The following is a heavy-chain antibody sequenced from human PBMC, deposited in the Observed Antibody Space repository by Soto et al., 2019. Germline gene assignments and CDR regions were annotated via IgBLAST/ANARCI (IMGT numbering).Heavy chain of an antibody. V-gene: IGHV3-21*01. CDR2: ISSSSSYI. D-gene: IGHD6-19*01. CDR1: GFTFSSYS. CDR3: ARDYPRIAVAATDY. Sequence: SLRLSCAASGFTFSSYSMNWVRQAPGKGLEWVSSISSSSSYIYYADSVKGRFTISRDNAKNSLYLQMNSLRAEDTAVYYCARDYPRIAVAATDYWGQGTLVTVSS. J-gene: IGHJ4*02.